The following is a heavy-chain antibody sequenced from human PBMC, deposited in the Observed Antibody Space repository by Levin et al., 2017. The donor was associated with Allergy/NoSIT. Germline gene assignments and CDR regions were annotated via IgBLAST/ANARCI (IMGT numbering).Heavy chain of an antibody. Sequence: SQTLSLTCAVYGGSFRGSYWSWIRQPPGKGLEWIGEINHSGSTNYNPSLKSRVTISVDTSKNQFSLKLSSVTAADTAVYYCVRSSSWAIDYWGQGTLVTVSS. D-gene: IGHD6-13*01. V-gene: IGHV4-34*01. CDR3: VRSSSWAIDY. J-gene: IGHJ4*02. CDR2: INHSGST. CDR1: GGSFRGSY.